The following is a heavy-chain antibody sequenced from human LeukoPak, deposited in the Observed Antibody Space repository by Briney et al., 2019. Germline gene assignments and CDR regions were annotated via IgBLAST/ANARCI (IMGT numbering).Heavy chain of an antibody. CDR2: IYYSGST. Sequence: SETLSLTCTVSGGSISSSSYYWSWIRQPPGKGLEWIGYIYYSGSTNYNPSLKSRVTISVDTSKNQFSLKLSSVTAADTAVYYCARDAREGTDVWGQGTTVTVSS. CDR3: ARDAREGTDV. J-gene: IGHJ6*02. CDR1: GGSISSSSYY. V-gene: IGHV4-61*01.